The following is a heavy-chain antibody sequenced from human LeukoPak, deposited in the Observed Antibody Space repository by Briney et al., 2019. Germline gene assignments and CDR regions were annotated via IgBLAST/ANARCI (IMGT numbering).Heavy chain of an antibody. CDR1: GFTFDDYS. CDR3: AKGGMDTAMFIFS. J-gene: IGHJ4*02. V-gene: IGHV3-9*01. Sequence: GGSLRLSCAASGFTFDDYSMHWVRQPPGKGLEWVAGISRNSGSIGYADSVKGRFTISRDNAKNSMYLQMNSRRAEDTALYFCAKGGMDTAMFIFSWGQGTLVTVSS. CDR2: ISRNSGSI. D-gene: IGHD5-18*01.